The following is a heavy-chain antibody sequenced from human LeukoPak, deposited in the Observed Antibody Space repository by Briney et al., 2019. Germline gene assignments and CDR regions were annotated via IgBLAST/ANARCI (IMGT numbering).Heavy chain of an antibody. Sequence: PGGSLRLSCAASGFTVSSNYMSWVRQAPGKGLEWVSVIYSGVSTYYADSVKGRFTISRDNSKNTLYLQMNSLRAEDTAVYYCARDRGYSYGPDVYYYYYGMDVWGQGTTVTVSS. CDR3: ARDRGYSYGPDVYYYYYGMDV. D-gene: IGHD5-18*01. CDR1: GFTVSSNY. CDR2: IYSGVST. J-gene: IGHJ6*02. V-gene: IGHV3-66*01.